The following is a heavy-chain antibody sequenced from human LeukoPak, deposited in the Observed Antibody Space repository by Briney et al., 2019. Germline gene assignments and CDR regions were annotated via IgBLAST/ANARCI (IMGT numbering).Heavy chain of an antibody. D-gene: IGHD4-17*01. Sequence: PGGSLRLSCAASGFTFDDYAMHWVRQAPGKGLEWVSGISWNSGSIGYADSVKGRFTISRDNAKNSLYLQMNSLRAEDTALYYCAKDTYGDYDLCLFDYWGQGTLVTVSS. CDR1: GFTFDDYA. V-gene: IGHV3-9*01. CDR3: AKDTYGDYDLCLFDY. J-gene: IGHJ4*02. CDR2: ISWNSGSI.